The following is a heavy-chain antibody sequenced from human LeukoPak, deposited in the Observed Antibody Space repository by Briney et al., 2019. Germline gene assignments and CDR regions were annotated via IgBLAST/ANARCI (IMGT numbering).Heavy chain of an antibody. D-gene: IGHD2-15*01. CDR2: IYTSGST. Sequence: SETLSLTCTVPGGSISSGSYYWSWIRQPAGKGLEWIGRIYTSGSTNYNPSLKSRVTISVDTSKNQFSLKLSSVTAADTAVYYCARDGGFSDYWGQGTLVTVSS. CDR1: GGSISSGSYY. CDR3: ARDGGFSDY. V-gene: IGHV4-61*02. J-gene: IGHJ4*02.